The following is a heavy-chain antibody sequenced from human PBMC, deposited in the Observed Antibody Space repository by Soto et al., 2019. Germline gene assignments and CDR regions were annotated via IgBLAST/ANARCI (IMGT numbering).Heavy chain of an antibody. CDR1: GFTFSSYS. Sequence: GGSLRLSCAASGFTFSSYSMNWVRQAPGKGLEWVSSISSSSSYIYYADSVKGRFTISRDNAKNSLYLQMNSLRAEDTAVYYCARGESSSSSFPFDYWGQGTLVTVSS. D-gene: IGHD6-6*01. CDR2: ISSSSSYI. J-gene: IGHJ4*02. V-gene: IGHV3-21*01. CDR3: ARGESSSSSFPFDY.